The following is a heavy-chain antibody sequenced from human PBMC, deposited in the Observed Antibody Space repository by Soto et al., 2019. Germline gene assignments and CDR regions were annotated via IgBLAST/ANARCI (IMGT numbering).Heavy chain of an antibody. CDR1: GFTFSSYE. CDR3: ARDSPYYCSSTSCAFDY. V-gene: IGHV3-48*03. D-gene: IGHD2-2*01. Sequence: PGGSLRLSCAASGFTFSSYEMNWVRQAPGKGLEWVSYISSSGSTIYYADSVKGRFTISRDNAKNSLYLQMNSLRAEDTAVYYCARDSPYYCSSTSCAFDYWGQGTLVTVSS. J-gene: IGHJ4*02. CDR2: ISSSGSTI.